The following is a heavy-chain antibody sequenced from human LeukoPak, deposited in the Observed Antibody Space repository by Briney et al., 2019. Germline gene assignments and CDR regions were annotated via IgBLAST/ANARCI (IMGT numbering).Heavy chain of an antibody. CDR3: ARASLYCSGGTCYEVWFDP. V-gene: IGHV3-48*02. Sequence: GGSLRLSCAASGFTFSSYGMNWVRQAPGKGLEWVSYISSSSGTIYYADSVRGRFTISRDKAKNSLYLQMNSLRDEDTAVYYCARASLYCSGGTCYEVWFDPWGQGTLVTVSS. CDR2: ISSSSGTI. J-gene: IGHJ5*02. CDR1: GFTFSSYG. D-gene: IGHD2-15*01.